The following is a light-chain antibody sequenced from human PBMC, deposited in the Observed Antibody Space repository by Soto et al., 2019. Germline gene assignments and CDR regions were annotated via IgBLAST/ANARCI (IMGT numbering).Light chain of an antibody. Sequence: QAVVTQPLSASGTPGQRVTISCSGSSSNIGSNTVNWYQQLPGTAPKLLIYSNNQRPSGVPDRFSGSKSGTSASLAISGLQSEDEADYYCAAWDDSLNGVVFGGGTQLTVL. CDR3: AAWDDSLNGVV. CDR1: SSNIGSNT. V-gene: IGLV1-44*01. J-gene: IGLJ2*01. CDR2: SNN.